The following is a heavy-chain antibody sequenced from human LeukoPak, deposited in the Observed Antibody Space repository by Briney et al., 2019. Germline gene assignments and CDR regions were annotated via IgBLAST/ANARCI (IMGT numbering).Heavy chain of an antibody. J-gene: IGHJ3*02. Sequence: GGSLRLSCAASGFTFSSYWMSWVRQAPGKGLEWVANIKQDGSEKYYVDSVKGRFTISRDNSKNTLYLQMNSLRAEDTAVYYCAKAMAAMAAYDAFDIWGQETMVTVSS. CDR2: IKQDGSEK. V-gene: IGHV3-7*01. CDR3: AKAMAAMAAYDAFDI. CDR1: GFTFSSYW. D-gene: IGHD5-18*01.